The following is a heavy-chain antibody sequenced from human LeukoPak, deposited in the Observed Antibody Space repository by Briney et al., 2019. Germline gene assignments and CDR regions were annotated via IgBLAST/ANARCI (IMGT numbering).Heavy chain of an antibody. D-gene: IGHD3-22*01. Sequence: PSETLTLTCTVSGDSITSYHWSWIRQPPGKGLEWIGYIHYSGSTSDNPSLKSRVTISVDTSKNQISLKLSSVTAADTAVYFCARGLHSSAYQGHGWFDPWGQGTLVTVSS. V-gene: IGHV4-59*01. CDR2: IHYSGST. J-gene: IGHJ5*02. CDR3: ARGLHSSAYQGHGWFDP. CDR1: GDSITSYH.